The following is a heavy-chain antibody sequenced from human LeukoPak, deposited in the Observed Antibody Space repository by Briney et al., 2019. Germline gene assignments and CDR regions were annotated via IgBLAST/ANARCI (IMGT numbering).Heavy chain of an antibody. CDR3: AAECNCSGGSRGQRYWFDP. Sequence: ASVKVSCKASGYTFTSYGISWVRQAPGQGLEWIGWIVVGSGNTNYAQKFQERVTITRDMSTSTAYMELSSLRSEDTAVYYCAAECNCSGGSRGQRYWFDPWGQGTLVTVSS. CDR2: IVVGSGNT. CDR1: GYTFTSYG. D-gene: IGHD2-15*01. V-gene: IGHV1-58*02. J-gene: IGHJ5*02.